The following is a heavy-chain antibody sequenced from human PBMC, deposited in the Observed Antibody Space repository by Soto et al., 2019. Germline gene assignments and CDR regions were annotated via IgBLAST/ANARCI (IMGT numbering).Heavy chain of an antibody. V-gene: IGHV3-30-3*01. CDR1: GFTFSSYA. J-gene: IGHJ6*02. CDR2: ISYDGNNK. D-gene: IGHD2-15*01. Sequence: QVQLVESGGGVVQPGRSLRLSCAASGFTFSSYAMHWVRQAPGKGLEWVAVISYDGNNKYHADSVKGRFTISRDNSKNTLYLQMNSLRAEDTAVYYCARAGCDGGSCYTLVGLRYGMDVWGQGTTVTVSS. CDR3: ARAGCDGGSCYTLVGLRYGMDV.